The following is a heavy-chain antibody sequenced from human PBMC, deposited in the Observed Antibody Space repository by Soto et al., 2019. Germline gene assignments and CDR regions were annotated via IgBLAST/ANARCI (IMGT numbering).Heavy chain of an antibody. Sequence: QVQLQESGPGLVKPSETLSLTCTVSGGSISSYYWSWIWQPPGKGLEWIGYIYYSGSTNYNPSLKSRVTKSVDTSKNQCSLKLSSVTAADTAVYYCARRYGYSFDYWGQGTLVTVSS. CDR2: IYYSGST. CDR1: GGSISSYY. J-gene: IGHJ4*02. V-gene: IGHV4-59*08. CDR3: ARRYGYSFDY. D-gene: IGHD1-1*01.